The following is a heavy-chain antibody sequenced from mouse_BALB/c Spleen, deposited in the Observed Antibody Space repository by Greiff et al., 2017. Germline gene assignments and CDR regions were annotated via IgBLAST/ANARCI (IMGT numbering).Heavy chain of an antibody. D-gene: IGHD5-1-1*01. V-gene: IGHV1S26*01. CDR1: GYTFTSYW. J-gene: IGHJ2*01. Sequence: QVQLQQSGAELMKPGASVKISCKASGYTFTSYWMHWVKQRPGQGLEWIGYINPSSGYTEYNQKFKDKATLTADKSSSTAYMQLSSLTSEDSAVYYCAGGTSQYLYWGQGTTLTVSS. CDR3: AGGTSQYLY. CDR2: INPSSGYT.